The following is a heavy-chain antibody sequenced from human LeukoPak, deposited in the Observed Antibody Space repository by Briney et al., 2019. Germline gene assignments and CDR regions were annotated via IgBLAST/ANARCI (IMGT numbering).Heavy chain of an antibody. D-gene: IGHD1-7*01. J-gene: IGHJ4*02. CDR1: GYTFTSYY. Sequence: ASVKVSCKASGYTFTSYYMHWVRQAPGQGLERMGIINPSGGSTSYAQKFQGRVTMTRDTSTSTVYMELSSLRSEDTAVYYCAKGITGTPFDYWGQGTLVTVSS. CDR2: INPSGGST. V-gene: IGHV1-46*01. CDR3: AKGITGTPFDY.